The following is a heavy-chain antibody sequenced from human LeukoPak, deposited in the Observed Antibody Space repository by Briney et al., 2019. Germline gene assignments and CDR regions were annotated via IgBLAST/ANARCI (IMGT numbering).Heavy chain of an antibody. J-gene: IGHJ4*02. V-gene: IGHV4-39*01. CDR1: GDSISSRRYY. CDR2: VYYRGST. CDR3: ARHGGERDAYKLPIDY. Sequence: PSETLSLTGTLSGDSISSRRYYWGWIRQPPGKGLEWIGGVYYRGSTYYSPSLQSRVTISVDTSKNQFSLKLSSVTAADTAVYYCARHGGERDAYKLPIDYWGQGALVTVP. D-gene: IGHD5-24*01.